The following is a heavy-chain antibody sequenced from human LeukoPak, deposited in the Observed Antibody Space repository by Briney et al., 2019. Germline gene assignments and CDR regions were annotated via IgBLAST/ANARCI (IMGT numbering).Heavy chain of an antibody. CDR2: IKQDGSEK. Sequence: GGSLRVSCAASGFTFSSYWMSWVRQAPGKGLEWVANIKQDGSEKYYVDSVKGRFTISRDNAKNSLDLQMNSLSAEDTAVYYCARYGSSWYRTYYYYYYMDVWGKGTTVTVSS. D-gene: IGHD6-13*01. V-gene: IGHV3-7*01. J-gene: IGHJ6*03. CDR1: GFTFSSYW. CDR3: ARYGSSWYRTYYYYYYMDV.